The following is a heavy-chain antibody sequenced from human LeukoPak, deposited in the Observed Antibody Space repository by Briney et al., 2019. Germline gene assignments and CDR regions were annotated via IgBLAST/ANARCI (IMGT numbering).Heavy chain of an antibody. J-gene: IGHJ1*01. CDR3: ARGGYYDSSGYSAAEYFQH. CDR2: INYSGNT. CDR1: GGSFSGFY. Sequence: PSETLSLTCAVYGGSFSGFYWSWVRQSPGKGLEWIAEINYSGNTNYNPSLKCRVTILIDTSKNQFSLKLNSLTAADTAMYFCARGGYYDSSGYSAAEYFQHWGQGTLVTVSS. V-gene: IGHV4-34*01. D-gene: IGHD3-22*01.